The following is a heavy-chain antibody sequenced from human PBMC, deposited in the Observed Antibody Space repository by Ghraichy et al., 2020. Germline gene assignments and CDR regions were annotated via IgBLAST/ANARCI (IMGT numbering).Heavy chain of an antibody. D-gene: IGHD2-2*01. CDR1: GFTFSSYG. J-gene: IGHJ5*02. Sequence: GESLNISCAASGFTFSSYGMHWVRQAPGKGLEWVAFIRYDGSNKYYADSVKGRFTISRDNSKNTLYLQMNSLRAEDTAVYYCAKERGDIVVVPAQNPWGWFDPWGQGTLVTVSS. V-gene: IGHV3-30*02. CDR2: IRYDGSNK. CDR3: AKERGDIVVVPAQNPWGWFDP.